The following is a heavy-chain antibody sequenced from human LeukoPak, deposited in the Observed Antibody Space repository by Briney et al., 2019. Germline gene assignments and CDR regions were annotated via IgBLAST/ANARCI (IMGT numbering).Heavy chain of an antibody. V-gene: IGHV4-4*09. D-gene: IGHD2-21*01. Sequence: SETLSLTCTVSGGSISSYYWSWIRQPPGKGLEWIGYIYTSGSTNYNPSLKSRVTISVDTSKNQFSLKLSSVTAADTAVYYCARHIDNWFDPWGQGTLVTVSS. CDR3: ARHIDNWFDP. CDR2: IYTSGST. J-gene: IGHJ5*02. CDR1: GGSISSYY.